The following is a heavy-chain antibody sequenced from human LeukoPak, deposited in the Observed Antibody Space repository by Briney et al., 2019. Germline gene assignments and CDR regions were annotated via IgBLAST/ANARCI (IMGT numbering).Heavy chain of an antibody. D-gene: IGHD2-2*01. V-gene: IGHV3-20*04. Sequence: GGSLRLSCKASGFAFDEHGMSWVRQVQGKGLEWVSGINWSGGSTGYADPLRGRFTISRANAKTSLYLQMDSLRAEDTALYYCARAPITSPFYFDYWGQGTLVTVSS. J-gene: IGHJ4*02. CDR2: INWSGGST. CDR1: GFAFDEHG. CDR3: ARAPITSPFYFDY.